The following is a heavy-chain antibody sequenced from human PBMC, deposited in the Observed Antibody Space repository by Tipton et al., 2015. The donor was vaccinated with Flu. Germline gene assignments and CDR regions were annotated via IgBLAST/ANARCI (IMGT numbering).Heavy chain of an antibody. V-gene: IGHV4-61*01. J-gene: IGHJ6*03. Sequence: TLSLTCTVSGGSVNSGSNYWSWIRQPPGKGLEWIGNIDYSGRTNYNPSLKSRVTISADTSKNQFFLKLSSVTAADTAVYFCERDMDYYYYMDVWGKGITVTVSS. CDR3: ERDMDYYYYMDV. CDR1: GGSVNSGSNY. CDR2: IDYSGRT.